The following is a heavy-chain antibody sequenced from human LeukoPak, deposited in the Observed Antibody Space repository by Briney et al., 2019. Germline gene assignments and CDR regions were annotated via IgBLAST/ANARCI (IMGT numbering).Heavy chain of an antibody. CDR3: ARARYYYDSSGYSRQYYFDY. V-gene: IGHV4-59*01. J-gene: IGHJ4*02. Sequence: PSETLSLTCTVSGGSISSYYWSWIRQPPGKGLEWIGYIYYSGSTNYNPSLKSRVTMSVDTSKNQFSLKLSSVTAADTAVYYCARARYYYDSSGYSRQYYFDYWGQGTLVTVSS. CDR2: IYYSGST. D-gene: IGHD3-22*01. CDR1: GGSISSYY.